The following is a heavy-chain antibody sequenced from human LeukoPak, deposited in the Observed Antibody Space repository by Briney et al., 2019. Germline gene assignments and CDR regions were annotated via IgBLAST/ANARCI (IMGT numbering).Heavy chain of an antibody. CDR3: ATGRDTTGYWGH. Sequence: ASVKVSCKTSGYTFTSKTINWVRQAPGQGLEWMGWIDTNTGNPTYAQGFTGQFVFSLDTSVSTTYLQIYSLKAEDTAVYYCATGRDTTGYWGHWGQGSLVTVSS. D-gene: IGHD3-22*01. V-gene: IGHV7-4-1*01. CDR1: GYTFTSKT. J-gene: IGHJ4*02. CDR2: IDTNTGNP.